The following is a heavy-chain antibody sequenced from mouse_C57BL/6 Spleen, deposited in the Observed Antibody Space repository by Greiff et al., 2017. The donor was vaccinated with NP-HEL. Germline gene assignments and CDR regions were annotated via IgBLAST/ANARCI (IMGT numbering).Heavy chain of an antibody. V-gene: IGHV1-82*01. CDR3: ARPSYGDYAMDY. J-gene: IGHJ4*01. CDR1: GYAFSSSW. CDR2: IYPGDGDT. Sequence: QVQLQQSGPELVKPGASVKIPCKASGYAFSSSWMNWVKQRPGKGLEWIGRIYPGDGDTNYNGKFKGKATLTADKSSSTAYMQLSSLTSEDSAVYFCARPSYGDYAMDYWGQGTSVTVSS. D-gene: IGHD1-1*01.